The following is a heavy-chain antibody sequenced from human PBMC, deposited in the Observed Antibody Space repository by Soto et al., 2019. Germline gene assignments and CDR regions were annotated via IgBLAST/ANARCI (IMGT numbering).Heavy chain of an antibody. Sequence: SETLSLTCTVSGGSVSSSSYYWGWVRQPPGKGLEWIGSVYYSGSTYYKPSLESRVTISVDKSKNQFSLKLMSLSAADTAVYYCVRASSTIIKLVYYYAMDVWGQGTTVTVSS. D-gene: IGHD3-22*01. CDR3: VRASSTIIKLVYYYAMDV. CDR1: GGSVSSSSYY. J-gene: IGHJ6*02. V-gene: IGHV4-39*01. CDR2: VYYSGST.